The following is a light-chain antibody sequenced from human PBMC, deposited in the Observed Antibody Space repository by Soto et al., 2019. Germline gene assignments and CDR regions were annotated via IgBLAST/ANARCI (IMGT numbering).Light chain of an antibody. CDR3: QQRSNWLT. CDR1: QTVSSK. J-gene: IGKJ4*01. V-gene: IGKV3-11*01. CDR2: DAS. Sequence: EIVMTQSPATLSVSPGERATLSCRASQTVSSKLAWYQHKPGQAPRLLIYDASNRATGIPARFSGSGSGTDFTLTISSLEPEDFAVYYCQQRSNWLTFGGGTKVDI.